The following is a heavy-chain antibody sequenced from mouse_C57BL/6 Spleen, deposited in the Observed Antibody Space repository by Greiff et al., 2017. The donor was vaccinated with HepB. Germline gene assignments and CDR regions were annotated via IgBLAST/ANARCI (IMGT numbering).Heavy chain of an antibody. Sequence: QVQLQQPGAELVKPGASVKLSCKASGYTFTSYWMHWVKRRPGQGLEWIGMIHPNSGSTNYNEKFKSKATLTVDKSSSTAYMQLSSLTSEDSAVYYCARSTIVNYFDYWGQGTTLTVSS. CDR1: GYTFTSYW. V-gene: IGHV1-64*01. CDR3: ARSTIVNYFDY. CDR2: IHPNSGST. D-gene: IGHD2-5*01. J-gene: IGHJ2*01.